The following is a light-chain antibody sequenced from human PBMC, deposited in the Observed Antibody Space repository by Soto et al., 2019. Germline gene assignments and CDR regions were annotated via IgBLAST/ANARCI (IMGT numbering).Light chain of an antibody. CDR2: RDN. Sequence: QSVLTQPPSASGTPGQRVTISFFGSNSNIESNYVCWYQQLPGTAPRLLIYRDNQRPSGVPDRFSGSKSGTSASLAISALRSEDEAEYYCTAWDDSLRGRLFGGGTKVTVL. CDR3: TAWDDSLRGRL. V-gene: IGLV1-47*01. CDR1: NSNIESNY. J-gene: IGLJ3*02.